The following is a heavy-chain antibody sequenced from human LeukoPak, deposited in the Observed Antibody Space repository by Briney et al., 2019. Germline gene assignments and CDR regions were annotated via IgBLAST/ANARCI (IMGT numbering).Heavy chain of an antibody. CDR2: ISYDGSNK. Sequence: GGSLRLSCAASGFSFSSYGMHWVRQAPGKGLKWVAVISYDGSNKFYADSVKGRFTISRDNSKNTLYLQMNSLRAEDTALYYCAKDSGGYYYDGIEYWGQGTLVTVSS. V-gene: IGHV3-30*18. CDR1: GFSFSSYG. CDR3: AKDSGGYYYDGIEY. J-gene: IGHJ4*02. D-gene: IGHD3-22*01.